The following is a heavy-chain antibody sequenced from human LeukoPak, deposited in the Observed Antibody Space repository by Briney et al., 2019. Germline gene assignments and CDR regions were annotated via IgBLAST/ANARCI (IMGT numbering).Heavy chain of an antibody. CDR1: GYTFTSYD. D-gene: IGHD1-14*01. J-gene: IGHJ6*02. Sequence: ASVKVSCKASGYTFTSYDLNWVRQATGQGLEWMGWMNPNSGNTGYAQKFQGRVTMTRNTSISTAYMELSSLRSEDTAVYYCARDTTPYYYYYGMDVWGQGTTVTVSS. V-gene: IGHV1-8*01. CDR3: ARDTTPYYYYYGMDV. CDR2: MNPNSGNT.